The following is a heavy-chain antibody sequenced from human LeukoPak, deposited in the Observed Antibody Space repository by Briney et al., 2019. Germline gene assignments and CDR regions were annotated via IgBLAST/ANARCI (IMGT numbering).Heavy chain of an antibody. V-gene: IGHV1-69*06. CDR2: IIPIFGTA. CDR3: ARDTSYEGDAFDI. J-gene: IGHJ3*02. Sequence: GASVKVSCKASGGTFSSYAISWVRQAPGQGLEWMGGIIPIFGTANYAQKFQGRVTITADKSTSTAYVELSSLRSEDTAVYYCARDTSYEGDAFDIWGQGTMVTVSS. D-gene: IGHD2-8*01. CDR1: GGTFSSYA.